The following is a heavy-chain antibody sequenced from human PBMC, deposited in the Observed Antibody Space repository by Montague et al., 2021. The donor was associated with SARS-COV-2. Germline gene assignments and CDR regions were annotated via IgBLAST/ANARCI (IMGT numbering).Heavy chain of an antibody. Sequence: CAISGDSVAEHRRSSEELRYEPPSDVQCVGRIYFGTQWFHHYAPSVEGRITVNADASKNHFSLQLTSVTPEDSAKYFCVRSQYSNTWFFDYWGQGAQVTVSS. CDR2: IYFGTQWFH. CDR1: GDSVAEHRRS. J-gene: IGHJ4*02. CDR3: VRSQYSNTWFFDY. V-gene: IGHV6-1*01. D-gene: IGHD6-6*01.